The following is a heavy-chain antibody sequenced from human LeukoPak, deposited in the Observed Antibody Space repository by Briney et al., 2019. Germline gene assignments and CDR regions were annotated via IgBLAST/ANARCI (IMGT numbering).Heavy chain of an antibody. V-gene: IGHV1-69*13. CDR1: GGTFSSYA. CDR3: ARDSWEYSYGFY. J-gene: IGHJ4*02. Sequence: ASVKVSCKASGGTFSSYAISWVRQAPGQGLEWMGGIIPIFGTANYAQKFQGRVTITADESTSTAYMELSSLRSEDTAAYYCARDSWEYSYGFYWGQGTLVTVSS. CDR2: IIPIFGTA. D-gene: IGHD5-18*01.